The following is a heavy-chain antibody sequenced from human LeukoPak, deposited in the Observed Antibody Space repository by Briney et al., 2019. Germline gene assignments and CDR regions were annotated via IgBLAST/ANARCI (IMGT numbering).Heavy chain of an antibody. V-gene: IGHV3-48*03. CDR1: GFTFSSYE. D-gene: IGHD5-24*01. CDR2: ISSSGGTI. J-gene: IGHJ3*02. Sequence: GGSLRLSCAASGFTFSSYEMNWVRQAPGKGLEWVSYISSSGGTIYYADSVKGRFTISRDNAKNSLYLQMNNLRAEDTAVYYCAKKMDDAFDIWGQGTMVTVSS. CDR3: AKKMDDAFDI.